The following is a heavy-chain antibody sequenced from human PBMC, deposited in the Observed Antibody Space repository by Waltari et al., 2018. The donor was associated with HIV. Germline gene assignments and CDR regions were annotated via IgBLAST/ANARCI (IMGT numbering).Heavy chain of an antibody. CDR2: ISGSGGST. CDR3: AKDIGDIVVVVAATPFGWFDP. D-gene: IGHD2-15*01. J-gene: IGHJ5*02. V-gene: IGHV3-23*01. Sequence: EVQLLESGGGLVQPGGSLRLSCAASGFTFSSYAMSWVRQAPGQGLEWVSAISGSGGSTYYADSVKGRFTISRDNSKNTLYLQMNSLRAEDTAVYYCAKDIGDIVVVVAATPFGWFDPWGQGTLVTVSS. CDR1: GFTFSSYA.